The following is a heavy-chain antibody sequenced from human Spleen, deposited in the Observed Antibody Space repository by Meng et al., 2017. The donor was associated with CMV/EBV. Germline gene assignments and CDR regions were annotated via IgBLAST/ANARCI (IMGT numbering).Heavy chain of an antibody. Sequence: GESLKISCAASGFTFRTYWMHWVRQAPGKGLEWAASIDGSGRRTYYADSVKGRFTISRDNSKNTLSLQMNSLRAEDTAVYYCTKDGGYSRSNNWYAAFDIWGQGTMVTVSS. CDR3: TKDGGYSRSNNWYAAFDI. J-gene: IGHJ3*02. CDR2: IDGSGRRT. CDR1: GFTFRTYW. D-gene: IGHD2-2*01. V-gene: IGHV3-23*01.